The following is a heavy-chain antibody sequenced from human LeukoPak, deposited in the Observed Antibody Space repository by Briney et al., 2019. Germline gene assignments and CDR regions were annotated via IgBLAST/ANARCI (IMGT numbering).Heavy chain of an antibody. CDR1: GFIFRSYW. D-gene: IGHD2-21*02. V-gene: IGHV3-7*01. CDR2: INQDGSEK. J-gene: IGHJ4*02. Sequence: GGSLTLSCAASGFIFRSYWMSWVRQAPGKGLEWVANINQDGSEKYYVDSVKGRFTISRDNAENSLFLQLNSLRAEDTAVYYCARDVFCGGDCYSPKCNWGQGTLVTVSS. CDR3: ARDVFCGGDCYSPKCN.